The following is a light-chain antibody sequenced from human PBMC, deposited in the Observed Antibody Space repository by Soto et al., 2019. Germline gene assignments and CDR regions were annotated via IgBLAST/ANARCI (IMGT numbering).Light chain of an antibody. CDR1: QSVLYSSNNKNY. J-gene: IGKJ1*01. CDR3: QQYYSTPWT. V-gene: IGKV4-1*01. Sequence: DIVMTQSPDSLAVSLGERATINCKSSQSVLYSSNNKNYLAWYQQKPGQPPKLLIYWASTRESGVPDRFSGSGXGXXXXLXISXLXAXDVAVYYCQQYYSTPWTFGQGTKVEIK. CDR2: WAS.